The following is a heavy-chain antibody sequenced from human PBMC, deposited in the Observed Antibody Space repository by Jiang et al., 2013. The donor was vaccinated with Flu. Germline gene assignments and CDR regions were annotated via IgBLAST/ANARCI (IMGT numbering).Heavy chain of an antibody. D-gene: IGHD6-19*01. J-gene: IGHJ4*02. CDR2: ISYGGAT. Sequence: PGLVKPSETLSLTCSVSGGSMNTNNYWSWIRQPPGKGLEWIGYISYGGATYYNPSLASRLTISLDTSKNQFSLNLNSVIAADTVVYYCTRVGRISTGWPYFDYWGQGSLVTVSS. V-gene: IGHV4-59*12. CDR3: TRVGRISTGWPYFDY. CDR1: GGSMNTNNY.